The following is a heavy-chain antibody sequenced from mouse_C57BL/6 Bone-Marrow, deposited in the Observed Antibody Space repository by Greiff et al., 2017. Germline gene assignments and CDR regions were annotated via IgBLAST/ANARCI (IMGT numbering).Heavy chain of an antibody. J-gene: IGHJ4*01. CDR2: INPYNGGT. Sequence: EVKLMESGPVLVKPGASVKMSCKASGYTFTDYYMNWVKQSHGKSLEWIGVINPYNGGTSYNQKFKGKATLTVDKSSSTAYMELNSLTSEDSAVYYCARERDYYGNYYAMDYWGQGTSVTVSS. CDR1: GYTFTDYY. D-gene: IGHD1-1*01. CDR3: ARERDYYGNYYAMDY. V-gene: IGHV1-19*01.